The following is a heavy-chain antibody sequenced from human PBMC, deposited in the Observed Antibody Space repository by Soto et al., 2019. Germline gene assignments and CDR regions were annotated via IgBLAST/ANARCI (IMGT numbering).Heavy chain of an antibody. CDR3: AKRRYDILTGYPYGMDV. Sequence: EVQLLESGGGLVQPGGSLRLSCAASGFTFSSYAMSWVRQAPGKGLEWVSAISGSGGSTYYADSVKGRFTISRDNSKNTLYLQMNSLRAEDTAVYYCAKRRYDILTGYPYGMDVWGQGTTVTVSS. CDR1: GFTFSSYA. V-gene: IGHV3-23*01. J-gene: IGHJ6*02. D-gene: IGHD3-9*01. CDR2: ISGSGGST.